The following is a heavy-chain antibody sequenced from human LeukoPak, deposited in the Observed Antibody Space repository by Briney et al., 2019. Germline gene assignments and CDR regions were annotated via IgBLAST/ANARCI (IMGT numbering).Heavy chain of an antibody. CDR2: ISSSSSYI. J-gene: IGHJ5*02. CDR3: ARGHYYGSGSYPAPFDP. Sequence: GSLRLSCAASGFTFSSYWMNWVRQAPGKGLEWVSSISSSSSYIYYADSVKGRFTISRDNAKNSLYLQMNSLRAEDTAVYYCARGHYYGSGSYPAPFDPWGQGTLVTVSS. CDR1: GFTFSSYW. D-gene: IGHD3-10*01. V-gene: IGHV3-21*01.